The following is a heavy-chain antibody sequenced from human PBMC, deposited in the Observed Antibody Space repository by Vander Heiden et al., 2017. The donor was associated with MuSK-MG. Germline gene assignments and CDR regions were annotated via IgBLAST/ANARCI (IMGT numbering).Heavy chain of an antibody. V-gene: IGHV1-18*04. CDR1: GYTFTSYG. J-gene: IGHJ6*02. D-gene: IGHD3-9*01. Sequence: QVQLVQSGAEVTKPGASVKVSCKASGYTFTSYGISWVRQAPGQGLEWMGWISAYNGNTNYAQKLQGRVTMTTDTSTSTAYMELRSLRSDDTAVYYCARKYYDILTGPSGMYVWGQGTTVTVSS. CDR2: ISAYNGNT. CDR3: ARKYYDILTGPSGMYV.